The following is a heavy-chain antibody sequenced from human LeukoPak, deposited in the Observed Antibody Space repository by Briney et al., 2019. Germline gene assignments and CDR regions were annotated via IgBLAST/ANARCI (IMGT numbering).Heavy chain of an antibody. Sequence: GGSLRLSCAGSGFTFSNSILSWVRQAPGKGLEWVSVIYSGGSTYYADSVKGRFTISRDNSKNTLYLQMNSLRAEDTAVYYCARDRWLESLDYYYGMDVWGQGTTVTVSS. CDR3: ARDRWLESLDYYYGMDV. CDR2: IYSGGST. J-gene: IGHJ6*02. V-gene: IGHV3-53*01. CDR1: GFTFSNSI. D-gene: IGHD6-19*01.